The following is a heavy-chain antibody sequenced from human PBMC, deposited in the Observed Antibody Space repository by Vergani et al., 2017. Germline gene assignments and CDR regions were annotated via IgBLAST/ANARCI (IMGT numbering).Heavy chain of an antibody. V-gene: IGHV1-18*01. CDR1: GYTFTSYG. D-gene: IGHD2-15*01. CDR2: ISAYNGNT. Sequence: QVQLVQSGAEVKKPGASVKVSCKASGYTFTSYGISWVRQAPGQGLEWMGWISAYNGNTNYAQKLQGRVTMTTDTSTSTAYMELRSLRSDDTAVYYCARTCDIVVVVAATDYFDYWGQGTLVTVSS. J-gene: IGHJ4*02. CDR3: ARTCDIVVVVAATDYFDY.